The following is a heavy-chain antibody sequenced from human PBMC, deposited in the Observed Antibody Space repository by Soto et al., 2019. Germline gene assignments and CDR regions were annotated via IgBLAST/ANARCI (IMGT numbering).Heavy chain of an antibody. CDR1: GGTFSSYA. J-gene: IGHJ5*02. V-gene: IGHV1-69*06. Sequence: SVKVSCKASGGTFSSYAISWVRQAPGQGLEWMGGIIPIFGTASYAQKFQGRVTITAGKSTSTAYMELSSLRSEDTAVYYCAGSPQYYGGNSGFENWFDPWGQGTLVTVSS. CDR3: AGSPQYYGGNSGFENWFDP. CDR2: IIPIFGTA. D-gene: IGHD4-17*01.